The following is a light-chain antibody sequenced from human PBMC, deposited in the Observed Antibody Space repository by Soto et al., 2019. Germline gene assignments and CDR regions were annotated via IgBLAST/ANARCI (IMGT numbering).Light chain of an antibody. Sequence: EIVLTQSPATLSLSPGERATLSCRASQSVSIYLAWYQHKPGQAPRLLIYDASNRATGIPARFSGSGSGTDFTLTISSLEPEDFAVYYCKQRSNWLTFGGGTKVDIK. V-gene: IGKV3-11*01. CDR1: QSVSIY. CDR2: DAS. J-gene: IGKJ4*01. CDR3: KQRSNWLT.